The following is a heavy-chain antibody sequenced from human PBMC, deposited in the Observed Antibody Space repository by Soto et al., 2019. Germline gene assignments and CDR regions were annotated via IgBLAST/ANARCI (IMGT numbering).Heavy chain of an antibody. V-gene: IGHV1-18*01. CDR2: ISAYNGNT. J-gene: IGHJ5*02. CDR3: ARDEAYKWNDGGWFDP. CDR1: GYTFTSYG. Sequence: QVQLVQSGAEVKKPGASVKVSCKASGYTFTSYGISWVRQASGQGLEWMGWISAYNGNTKYAQKLQGRVTMTTDTSTNTAYMELRSRRSDDTAVSYCARDEAYKWNDGGWFDPWGQGTLVTVSS. D-gene: IGHD1-1*01.